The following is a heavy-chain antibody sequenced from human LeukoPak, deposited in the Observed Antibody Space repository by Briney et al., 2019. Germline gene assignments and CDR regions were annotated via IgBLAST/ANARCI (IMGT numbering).Heavy chain of an antibody. V-gene: IGHV4-4*02. CDR2: ISHCGDT. D-gene: IGHD5-18*01. CDR1: GVSISSCNW. J-gene: IGHJ4*02. Sequence: KASETLSLTCAVSGVSISSCNWWTWVRQPPGKGLEWIGEISHCGDTKYSPSLRTRVTISIDKSKNHLSLNLNSVTAADTAMYYCATRDQSRTDVVPPDCWGQGTLVTVSS. CDR3: ATRDQSRTDVVPPDC.